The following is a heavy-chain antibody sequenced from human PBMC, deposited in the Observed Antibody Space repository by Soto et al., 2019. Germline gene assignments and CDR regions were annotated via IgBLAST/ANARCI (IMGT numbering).Heavy chain of an antibody. Sequence: GGSLRLSCAASGFSFSSYDMHWVRQATGKGLEWVSAIGTAGDTYYPGSVKGRFTISRENAKNSLYLQMSSLRAGDTAVYYCARGPTEYCSGGSCYRDGAFDIWGQGTMVTVSS. CDR3: ARGPTEYCSGGSCYRDGAFDI. J-gene: IGHJ3*02. CDR2: IGTAGDT. CDR1: GFSFSSYD. D-gene: IGHD2-15*01. V-gene: IGHV3-13*01.